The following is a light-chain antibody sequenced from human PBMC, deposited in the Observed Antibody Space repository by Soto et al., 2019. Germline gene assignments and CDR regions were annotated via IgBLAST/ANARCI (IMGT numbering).Light chain of an antibody. J-gene: IGLJ2*01. CDR1: ISDVGGYNY. Sequence: QSVLTQPASVSGSPGQSITISCTGAISDVGGYNYVSWYQQHPGKAPKLMIYEVSNRPSGVSDRFSGSKSGNTASLTISGLQADDEADYYCISYTSASTLVFGGGTKLTVL. V-gene: IGLV2-14*01. CDR2: EVS. CDR3: ISYTSASTLV.